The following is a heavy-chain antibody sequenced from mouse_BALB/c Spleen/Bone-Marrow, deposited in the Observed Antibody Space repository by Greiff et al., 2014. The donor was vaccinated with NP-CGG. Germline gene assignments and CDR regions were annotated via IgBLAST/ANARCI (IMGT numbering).Heavy chain of an antibody. CDR3: TRRGRWYAMDY. CDR1: GFTFSNYW. V-gene: IGHV6-6*02. CDR2: IRLKSNNYAT. Sequence: VQLKESGGGLVQPGGSVKLSCVASGFTFSNYWMNWVRQSPEKGLEWVAEIRLKSNNYATHYAESVKGRFTIARDDSKSSVYLEMNNLRAEDTGIYYCTRRGRWYAMDYWGQGTSVTVSS. J-gene: IGHJ4*01. D-gene: IGHD1-1*02.